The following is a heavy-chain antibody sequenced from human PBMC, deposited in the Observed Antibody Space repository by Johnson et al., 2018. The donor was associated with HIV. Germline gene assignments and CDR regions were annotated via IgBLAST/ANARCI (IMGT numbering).Heavy chain of an antibody. V-gene: IGHV3-15*01. CDR3: ARDGVYSSPWDAFDI. D-gene: IGHD6-13*01. Sequence: VQLVESGGGLVKPGGSLRLSCAASGFTFSNAWMSWVRQAPGKGLEWVGRIKSKTDGGTTDYAAPVKGRFTISRDNSKNTLYLQMNSLRAEDTAVYYCARDGVYSSPWDAFDIWGQGTMVTVSS. J-gene: IGHJ3*02. CDR1: GFTFSNAW. CDR2: IKSKTDGGTT.